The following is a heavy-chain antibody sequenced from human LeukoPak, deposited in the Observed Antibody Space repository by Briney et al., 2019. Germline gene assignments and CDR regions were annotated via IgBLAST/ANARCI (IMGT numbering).Heavy chain of an antibody. D-gene: IGHD3-10*01. J-gene: IGHJ6*03. CDR2: IHYTGNT. CDR1: GGSIRNIDYD. CDR3: ARTGGSFCFYYYMDV. V-gene: IGHV4-39*07. Sequence: SETLSLTCTVSGGSIRNIDYDWGWIRQPPGKGLEWIGSIHYTGNTYYNPSLKSRVTISVDTSKNHFSLKLSSVTAADTAVYYCARTGGSFCFYYYMDVWGKGTTVTVSS.